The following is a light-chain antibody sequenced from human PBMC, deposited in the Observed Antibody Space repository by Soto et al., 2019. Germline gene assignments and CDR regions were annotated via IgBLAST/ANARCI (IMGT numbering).Light chain of an antibody. CDR3: QQCNNFWT. CDR2: DVS. J-gene: IGKJ1*01. CDR1: QSISLF. V-gene: IGKV1-5*01. Sequence: DLQIPPFPSSLSASVGDRFTITCQASQSISLFLNWYQQQPGKAPKVLIHDVSSLESGVPSRLSGSGSGTAFTLTISSLQPDDSATYYCQQCNNFWTFGQGTKVDIK.